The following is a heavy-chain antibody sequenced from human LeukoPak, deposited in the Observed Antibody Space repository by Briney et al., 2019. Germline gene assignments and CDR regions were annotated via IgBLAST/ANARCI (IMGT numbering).Heavy chain of an antibody. V-gene: IGHV4-59*01. CDR1: GGSMRPYY. Sequence: PSETLSLTCSVSGGSMRPYYWSWIRQPPGKQLEWIGYIYYSGSTKYNPSLKSRVTMSVDTSDNQFSLKLRSVTAADTAVYYCARAHSYSGHAEADYWGQGALVTVPS. J-gene: IGHJ4*02. CDR2: IYYSGST. D-gene: IGHD5-12*01. CDR3: ARAHSYSGHAEADY.